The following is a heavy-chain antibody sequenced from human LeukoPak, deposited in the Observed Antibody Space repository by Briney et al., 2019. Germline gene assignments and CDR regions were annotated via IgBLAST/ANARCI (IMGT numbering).Heavy chain of an antibody. J-gene: IGHJ4*02. V-gene: IGHV3-74*01. D-gene: IGHD2-2*03. CDR3: ARDGYLAPVIAFLDY. Sequence: PAGSLRLSCAASGFTFSSYWMHWVRQSPGKGLEWVGQLKGDGSRANYADSVRGRFTISRDNAKNTVYLQLNSLRAEDTAVYYCARDGYLAPVIAFLDYWGQGTPVTVSS. CDR2: LKGDGSRA. CDR1: GFTFSSYW.